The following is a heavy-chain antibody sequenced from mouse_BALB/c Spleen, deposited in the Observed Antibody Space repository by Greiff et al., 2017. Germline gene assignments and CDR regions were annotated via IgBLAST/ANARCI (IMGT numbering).Heavy chain of an antibody. CDR3: TRAGSMITTGFAY. Sequence: EVMLVESGGGLVQPGGSMKLSCVASGFTFSNYWMNWVRQSPEKGLEWVAEIRLKSNNYATHYAESVKGRFTISRDDSKSSVYLQMNNLRAEDTGIYYCTRAGSMITTGFAYWGQGTLVTVSA. V-gene: IGHV6-6*02. D-gene: IGHD2-4*01. CDR2: IRLKSNNYAT. J-gene: IGHJ3*01. CDR1: GFTFSNYW.